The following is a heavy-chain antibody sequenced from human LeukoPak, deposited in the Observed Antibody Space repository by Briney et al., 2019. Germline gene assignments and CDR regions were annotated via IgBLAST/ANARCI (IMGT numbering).Heavy chain of an antibody. V-gene: IGHV4-59*08. D-gene: IGHD3-22*01. CDR1: GGSISSYY. CDR3: ARQGTSGSYLTGLDV. Sequence: PSETLSLTCTVSGGSISSYYWSWIRQPPGKGLEWIGYIYYSGSTTYNPSLSSRLTISVDTSKNQFSLELRSVTAADTAVYYCARQGTSGSYLTGLDVWGQGTTVTVSS. CDR2: IYYSGST. J-gene: IGHJ6*02.